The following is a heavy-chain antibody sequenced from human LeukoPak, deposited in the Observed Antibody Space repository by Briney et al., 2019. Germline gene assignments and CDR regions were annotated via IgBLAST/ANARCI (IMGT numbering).Heavy chain of an antibody. Sequence: SETLSLTCAVSGGSFSGYYWSWIRQPPGKGLEWIGEINHSRSANYKASLKSRVTISVDTSKIHFYLKLSTVTAADTAVYYCARSGFAVWRGWFDPWGQGTLVTVSS. CDR3: ARSGFAVWRGWFDP. CDR2: INHSRSA. J-gene: IGHJ5*02. V-gene: IGHV4-34*01. D-gene: IGHD3-22*01. CDR1: GGSFSGYY.